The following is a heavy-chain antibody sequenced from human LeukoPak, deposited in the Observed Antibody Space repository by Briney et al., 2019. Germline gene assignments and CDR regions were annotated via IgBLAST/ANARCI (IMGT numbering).Heavy chain of an antibody. CDR1: GFDFGAYE. V-gene: IGHV3-48*03. CDR2: FAGSDTTK. J-gene: IGHJ4*02. CDR3: TTLGYHLDS. Sequence: GGSLRLSCAASGFDFGAYEMNWVRQAPGKGLEWVAYFAGSDTTKYYADSVRGRFAISRDNAKNSLYLQMSSLRAEDTALYYCTTLGYHLDSWGQGTLVTVSS. D-gene: IGHD3-22*01.